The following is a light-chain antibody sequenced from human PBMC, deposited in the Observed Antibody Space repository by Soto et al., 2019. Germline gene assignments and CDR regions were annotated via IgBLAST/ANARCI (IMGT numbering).Light chain of an antibody. J-gene: IGLJ1*01. CDR3: SSYTSSSTPYV. V-gene: IGLV2-14*01. CDR1: SSDVGGYNY. CDR2: EVS. Sequence: QSALTQPASVSGSPGQSITISCTGTSSDVGGYNYVSWYQQHPGKAPKLMIYEVSNRPSGVSNRFSGSKSGNTASLTISGLQAEYEAEYYCSSYTSSSTPYVFGTGTKLTVL.